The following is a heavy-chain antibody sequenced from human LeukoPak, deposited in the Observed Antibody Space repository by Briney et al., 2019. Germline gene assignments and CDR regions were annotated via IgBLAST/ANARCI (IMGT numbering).Heavy chain of an antibody. Sequence: GGSLRLSCAASGFTFSSYGMHWVRQAPGKGLEWVAFIRYDGSNKYYADSVKGRFTISGDNSKNTLYLQMNSLRAEDTAVYYCAKHPKYSSGWYLDYWGQGTLVTVSS. CDR2: IRYDGSNK. V-gene: IGHV3-30*02. D-gene: IGHD6-19*01. CDR3: AKHPKYSSGWYLDY. J-gene: IGHJ4*02. CDR1: GFTFSSYG.